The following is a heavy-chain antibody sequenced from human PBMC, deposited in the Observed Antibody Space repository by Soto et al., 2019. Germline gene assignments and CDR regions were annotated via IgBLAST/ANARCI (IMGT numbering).Heavy chain of an antibody. V-gene: IGHV3-9*01. J-gene: IGHJ3*02. CDR1: GFTFDDYA. Sequence: EVQLVESGGGLVQPGRSLRLSCAASGFTFDDYAMHWVRQAPGKGLEWVSGISWNSGSIGYADSVKGRFTISRDNAKNSLYLQMNSLRAEDTALYYCAKTLRVSSVADTGAFDIWGQGTMVTVSS. CDR3: AKTLRVSSVADTGAFDI. D-gene: IGHD6-19*01. CDR2: ISWNSGSI.